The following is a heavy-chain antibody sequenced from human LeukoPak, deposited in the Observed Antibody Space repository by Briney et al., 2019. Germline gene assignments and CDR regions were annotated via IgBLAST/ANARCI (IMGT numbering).Heavy chain of an antibody. J-gene: IGHJ3*02. V-gene: IGHV3-33*01. D-gene: IGHD5-12*01. CDR3: AREGMATSYDAFDI. Sequence: GGSLRLSCAAAGFTFSSYGMHWVRQAPGKGLEWVAVIWYEGSNKYYADSVKGRFTISRDNSKNTLYLQMNSLGAEDTAVYYCAREGMATSYDAFDIWGQGTMVTVSS. CDR1: GFTFSSYG. CDR2: IWYEGSNK.